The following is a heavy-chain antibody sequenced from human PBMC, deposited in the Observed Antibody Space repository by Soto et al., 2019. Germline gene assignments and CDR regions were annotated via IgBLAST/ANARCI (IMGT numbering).Heavy chain of an antibody. CDR1: GFTFSSYG. J-gene: IGHJ4*02. CDR2: IWYDGRNE. V-gene: IGHV3-33*01. D-gene: IGHD6-13*01. Sequence: QVQLVESGGGVVQPGRSLRLSCAASGFTFSSYGMHWVRQAPGKGLERVAVIWYDGRNEYYADSVKGRFTISRDNSKNTLYLQMNSLRAEDTAVYYCARWGIAAGDYWGQGTLVTVSS. CDR3: ARWGIAAGDY.